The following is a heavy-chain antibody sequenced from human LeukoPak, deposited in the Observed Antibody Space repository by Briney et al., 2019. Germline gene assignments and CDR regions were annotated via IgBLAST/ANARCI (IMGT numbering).Heavy chain of an antibody. D-gene: IGHD6-13*01. V-gene: IGHV5-51*01. CDR1: GYNFPIYW. CDR2: IYPDDSNT. Sequence: GESLKISCQGSGYNFPIYWIGWVRQMPGQGLEWMGIIYPDDSNTIYGPSFQGQVTISADKSINTAYLEWCSLKASDTAIYYCARQGAAGKYYYYYMDVWGKGTTVTVS. J-gene: IGHJ6*03. CDR3: ARQGAAGKYYYYYMDV.